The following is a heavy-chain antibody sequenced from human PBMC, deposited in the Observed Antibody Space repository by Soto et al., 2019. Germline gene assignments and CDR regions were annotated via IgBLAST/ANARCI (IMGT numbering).Heavy chain of an antibody. V-gene: IGHV3-30*18. CDR1: GFTFSSYG. J-gene: IGHJ4*02. Sequence: GGSLRLSCAASGFTFSSYGMHWVRQAPGEGLEWVAVISYDGSNKYYADSVKGRFTISRDNSKNTLYLQMNSLRAEDTAVYYCAKWGSKLGALDYWGQGTLVTVSS. D-gene: IGHD7-27*01. CDR3: AKWGSKLGALDY. CDR2: ISYDGSNK.